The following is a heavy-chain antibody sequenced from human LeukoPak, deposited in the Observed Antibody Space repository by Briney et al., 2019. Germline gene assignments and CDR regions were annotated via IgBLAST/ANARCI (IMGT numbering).Heavy chain of an antibody. D-gene: IGHD1-26*01. J-gene: IGHJ4*02. V-gene: IGHV3-33*01. CDR2: IWYDGSNK. CDR3: ARDSYKWELLSAADY. CDR1: GFTFSSYG. Sequence: PGRSLRLSCAASGFTFSSYGMHWVRQAPGKGLEWVAVIWYDGSNKYYADSVKGRFTISRDNSKNTLYLQMNSLRAEDTAVYYCARDSYKWELLSAADYGGQGTLVTVS.